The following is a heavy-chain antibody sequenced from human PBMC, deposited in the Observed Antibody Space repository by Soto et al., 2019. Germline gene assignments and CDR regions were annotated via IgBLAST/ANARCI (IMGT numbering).Heavy chain of an antibody. CDR2: ISGSGGST. D-gene: IGHD6-19*01. CDR1: VFTFRRYD. Sequence: EVQLLESGGGLVQPGGSLRLSCAASVFTFRRYDMICVRQSPGKGVEGVSAISGSGGSTYYADSVKGRFTISRDNSKNTLYLQMNSLRAEDTAVYYCANVPYSSGWYKRYYFDYWGQGTLVTVSS. J-gene: IGHJ4*02. V-gene: IGHV3-23*01. CDR3: ANVPYSSGWYKRYYFDY.